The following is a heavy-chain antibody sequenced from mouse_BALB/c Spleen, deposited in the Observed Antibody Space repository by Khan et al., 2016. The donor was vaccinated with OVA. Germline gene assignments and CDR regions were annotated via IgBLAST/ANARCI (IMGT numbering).Heavy chain of an antibody. CDR3: VWWAMDY. Sequence: EVELVESGGGLVQPGGSRKLSCAASGFTFSDYGMAWVRQAPGKGPEWVAFISSLAYSIYYADTVTGRFTISRENAKNTLYLEMSSLRSEDTAMYFCVWWAMDYWGQGTSGTVSS. J-gene: IGHJ4*01. CDR2: ISSLAYSI. V-gene: IGHV5-15*02. CDR1: GFTFSDYG.